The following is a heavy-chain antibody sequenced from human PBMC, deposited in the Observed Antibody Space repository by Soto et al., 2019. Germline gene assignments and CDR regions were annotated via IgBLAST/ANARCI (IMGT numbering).Heavy chain of an antibody. Sequence: ASVKVSCKAAGYTFTSYGISWVRQAPGQGLDWMGWISAYNGNTNYAQKLQGRVTMTTDTSTSTAYMELRSLRSDDTAVYYCAREGGAASVTPYSSYGMDVWGQGTTV. J-gene: IGHJ6*02. CDR3: AREGGAASVTPYSSYGMDV. CDR1: GYTFTSYG. CDR2: ISAYNGNT. D-gene: IGHD1-26*01. V-gene: IGHV1-18*04.